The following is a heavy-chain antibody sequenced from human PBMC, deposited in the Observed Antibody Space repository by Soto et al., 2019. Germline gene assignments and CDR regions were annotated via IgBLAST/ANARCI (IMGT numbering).Heavy chain of an antibody. D-gene: IGHD6-13*01. V-gene: IGHV4-31*03. J-gene: IGHJ6*02. CDR1: GGSISSGGYY. CDR3: ARDWDIAAAGTGGMDV. CDR2: IYYSGST. Sequence: PSETLSLTCTVSGGSISSGGYYWSWIRQHPGKGLEWIGYIYYSGSTYYNPSLKSRVTISVDTSKNQFSLKLSSVTAADTAVYYCARDWDIAAAGTGGMDVWGQGTTVTVSS.